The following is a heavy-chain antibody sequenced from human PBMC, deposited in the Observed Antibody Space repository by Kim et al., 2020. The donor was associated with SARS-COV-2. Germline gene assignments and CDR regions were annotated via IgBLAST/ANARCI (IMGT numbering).Heavy chain of an antibody. CDR2: ITGSGAWT. CDR1: GFSFTTYA. V-gene: IGHV3-23*01. D-gene: IGHD3-3*01. CDR3: SKYPISCVKFFLFDP. Sequence: GGSLRLSCAASGFSFTTYALTWVRQAPGKGLEWVSTITGSGAWTDYADSVKGRFTISRDNSKNTVYLQINSLRSDDTALSYFSKYPISCVKFFLFDP. J-gene: IGHJ5*02.